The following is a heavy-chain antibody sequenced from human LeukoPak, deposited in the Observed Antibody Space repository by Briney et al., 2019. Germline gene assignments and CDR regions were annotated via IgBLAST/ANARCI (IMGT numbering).Heavy chain of an antibody. Sequence: QAGGSLRLSCAASGFTFSNYAMSWVRQAPGKGLEWVSAISGNGDSTYYADSVKGRFTISRDNSKNTLYLQMNSLRAEDTAVYYCAKDHRPGLKSSPTGFDYWGQGALVTVSS. CDR1: GFTFSNYA. CDR3: AKDHRPGLKSSPTGFDY. J-gene: IGHJ4*02. CDR2: ISGNGDST. V-gene: IGHV3-23*01. D-gene: IGHD1-14*01.